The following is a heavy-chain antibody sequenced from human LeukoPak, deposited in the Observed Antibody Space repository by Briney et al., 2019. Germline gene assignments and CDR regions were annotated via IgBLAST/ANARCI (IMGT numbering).Heavy chain of an antibody. V-gene: IGHV3-21*01. CDR2: ISSSSYI. Sequence: GGSLRLSCAASGFTFSSYSMNWVRQAPGKWLEWVSSISSSSYIYYADSVKGRFTISRDNAKNSLYLQMNSLRAEDTAVYYCARILFSAGIPLGALGVPNSPYYFDYWGQGTLVTVSS. CDR3: ARILFSAGIPLGALGVPNSPYYFDY. D-gene: IGHD3-10*01. J-gene: IGHJ4*02. CDR1: GFTFSSYS.